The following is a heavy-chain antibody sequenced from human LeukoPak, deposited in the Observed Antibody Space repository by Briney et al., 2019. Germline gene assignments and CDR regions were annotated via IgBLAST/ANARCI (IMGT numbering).Heavy chain of an antibody. CDR1: GGTFSSYT. Sequence: ASVKVSCKASGGTFSSYTINWVRQATGQGLEWMGWMNPNSGNTGYAQKFQGRVTITRNTSISTAYMELSSLRSEDTAVYYCARGQQITIFGVVILVGWFDPWGQGTLVTVSS. D-gene: IGHD3-3*01. V-gene: IGHV1-8*03. J-gene: IGHJ5*02. CDR3: ARGQQITIFGVVILVGWFDP. CDR2: MNPNSGNT.